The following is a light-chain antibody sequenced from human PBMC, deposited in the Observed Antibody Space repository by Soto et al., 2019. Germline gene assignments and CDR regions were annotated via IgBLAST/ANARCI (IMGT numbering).Light chain of an antibody. CDR3: QQYAYSPPHS. Sequence: DIVLTQSPGTLSLSPGERATLSCRASQSLGTDYLAWYQQKPGQAPRLLIYDASRRATGIPVRFSGSGSGADFTLTISTLEPEDFAVYYCQQYAYSPPHSFGQGTKWIS. CDR2: DAS. J-gene: IGKJ2*03. V-gene: IGKV3-20*01. CDR1: QSLGTDY.